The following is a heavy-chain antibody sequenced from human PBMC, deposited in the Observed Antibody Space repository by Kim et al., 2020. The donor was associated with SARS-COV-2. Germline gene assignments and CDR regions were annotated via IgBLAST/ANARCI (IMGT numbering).Heavy chain of an antibody. CDR2: INHSGST. CDR1: GGSFSGYY. D-gene: IGHD6-13*01. Sequence: SETLSLTCAVYGGSFSGYYWSWVRQPPGKGLEWIGEINHSGSTNYNPSLKSRVTISVDTSKNQFSLKLSSVPAADTAVYYCARAPGVDSSSWAATGPHY. CDR3: ARAPGVDSSSWAATGPHY. J-gene: IGHJ4*01. V-gene: IGHV4-34*01.